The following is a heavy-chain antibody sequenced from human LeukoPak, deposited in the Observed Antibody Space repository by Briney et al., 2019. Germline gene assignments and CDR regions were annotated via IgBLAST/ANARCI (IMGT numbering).Heavy chain of an antibody. CDR3: ARLSKDTVVLPAAMAHYFDY. J-gene: IGHJ4*02. Sequence: SETLSLTCTVSGGSISGYYWSWIRQPPGKGLQFIGYTYYSGSTNYNPSLESRVTISVDTSKNQFSLKLRSVPAADTAVYYCARLSKDTVVLPAAMAHYFDYWGQGTLVTVSS. D-gene: IGHD2-2*01. CDR2: TYYSGST. V-gene: IGHV4-59*08. CDR1: GGSISGYY.